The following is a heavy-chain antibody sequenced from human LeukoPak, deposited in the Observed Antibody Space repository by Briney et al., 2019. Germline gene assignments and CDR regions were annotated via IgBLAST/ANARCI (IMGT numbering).Heavy chain of an antibody. CDR2: IYHSGST. CDR1: GYSISSGYY. V-gene: IGHV4-38-2*02. CDR3: ARETSGYDAFDI. J-gene: IGHJ3*02. Sequence: SETLSLTCTVSGYSISSGYYWGWIRQPPGKGLEWNGSIYHSGSTYYNPSLKSRVTISVDTSKNQFSLKLSSVTAADTAVYYCARETSGYDAFDIWGQGTMVTVSS. D-gene: IGHD5-12*01.